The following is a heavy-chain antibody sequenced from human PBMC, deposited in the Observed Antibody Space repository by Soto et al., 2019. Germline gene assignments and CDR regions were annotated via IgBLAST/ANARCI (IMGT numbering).Heavy chain of an antibody. CDR2: IIPIFGTA. CDR3: ATPRCTNGVCYGDYFDY. V-gene: IGHV1-69*13. CDR1: GGTFSSYA. J-gene: IGHJ4*02. Sequence: SVKVSCKASGGTFSSYAISWVRQAPGQGLEWMGGIIPIFGTANYAQKFQGRVTITADESTSTAYMELSSLRSEDTAVYYCATPRCTNGVCYGDYFDYWGKGTLVTVSS. D-gene: IGHD2-8*01.